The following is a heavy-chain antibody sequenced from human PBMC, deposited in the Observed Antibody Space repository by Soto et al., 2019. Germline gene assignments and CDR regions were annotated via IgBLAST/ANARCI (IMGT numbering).Heavy chain of an antibody. CDR1: GYKFNSVG. V-gene: IGHV1-18*01. J-gene: IGHJ6*03. Sequence: QVQLTQSVSEVKKPGASINVYCKASGYKFNSVGIAWVRQAPGHGLEWLGWISAYNGNTNYTQILQGTVTLTTDTPTTTAYMDLRSLKSDDTATFYCANAIGDFWNGHHVYMAVWSKVTTVNVTS. D-gene: IGHD3-3*01. CDR2: ISAYNGNT. CDR3: ANAIGDFWNGHHVYMAV.